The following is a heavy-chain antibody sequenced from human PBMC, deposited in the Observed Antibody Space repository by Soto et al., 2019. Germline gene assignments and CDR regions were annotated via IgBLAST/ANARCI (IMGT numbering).Heavy chain of an antibody. J-gene: IGHJ4*02. CDR2: ISDHGGTT. CDR1: GFSFNTFE. CDR3: AKVSSSWYAGFFDL. D-gene: IGHD6-13*01. Sequence: GGSLRLSCAASGFSFNTFEMSWVRQAPGRGLEWVSFISDHGGTTYYADSVKGRFTSSRDNSKNTLYLQIHTLRAEDTAVYYCAKVSSSWYAGFFDLWGQGTLVTVSS. V-gene: IGHV3-23*01.